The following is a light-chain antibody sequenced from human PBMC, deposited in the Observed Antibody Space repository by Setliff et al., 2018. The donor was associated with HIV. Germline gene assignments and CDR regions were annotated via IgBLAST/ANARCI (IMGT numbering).Light chain of an antibody. CDR2: DNN. CDR3: ATWHTSLNAYV. Sequence: QSVLTQPPSVSAAPRQKVTISCSGSNSDIGNNYLSWYQPLPGTVPRLLTYDNNNRPSGIPDRFSGSKSGTSATLGITGLQTGDEADYYRATWHTSLNAYVFGTGTKVTV. V-gene: IGLV1-51*01. J-gene: IGLJ1*01. CDR1: NSDIGNNY.